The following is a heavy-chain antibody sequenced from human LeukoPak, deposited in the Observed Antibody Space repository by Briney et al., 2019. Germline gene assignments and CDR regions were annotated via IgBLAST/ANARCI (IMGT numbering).Heavy chain of an antibody. V-gene: IGHV3-9*01. J-gene: IGHJ1*01. CDR1: GFTFDDYA. D-gene: IGHD1-26*01. CDR3: AKDRGVYFQH. CDR2: ISWNSGSI. Sequence: PGRSLRLSCAASGFTFDDYAMHWVRQAPGKGLEWVSGISWNSGSIGYADSVKGRFTISRDNAKNSLYLQMNSLKAEDTALYYCAKDRGVYFQHWGQGTLVTVSS.